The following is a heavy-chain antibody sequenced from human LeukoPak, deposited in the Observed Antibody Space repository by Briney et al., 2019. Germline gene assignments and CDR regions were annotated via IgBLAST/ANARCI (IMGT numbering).Heavy chain of an antibody. CDR3: ARGKLLDAFDI. D-gene: IGHD2-15*01. CDR1: GYTFTGYY. J-gene: IGHJ3*02. V-gene: IGHV1-2*02. CDR2: INPKNGDT. Sequence: ASVKVSCKASGYTFTGYYIHWVRQAPGQGPEWMGWINPKNGDTTYAQNFQGRVIMTRDTSVSTAYMELSRLRSDDTAVYYCARGKLLDAFDIWGQGTMVTVSS.